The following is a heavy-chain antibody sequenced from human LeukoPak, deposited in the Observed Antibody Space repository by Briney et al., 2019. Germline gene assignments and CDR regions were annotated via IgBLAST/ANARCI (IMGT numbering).Heavy chain of an antibody. V-gene: IGHV1-2*02. D-gene: IGHD1-1*01. CDR3: ARDGNFDI. Sequence: GASVKVSCKASGGTFSSYAISWVRQAPGQGLEWMGWINPNSGDTNYAQKFQGRVTMTRDTSITTAYMELRRLISDDTAVYYCARDGNFDIWGQGTRVTVSS. J-gene: IGHJ3*02. CDR1: GGTFSSYA. CDR2: INPNSGDT.